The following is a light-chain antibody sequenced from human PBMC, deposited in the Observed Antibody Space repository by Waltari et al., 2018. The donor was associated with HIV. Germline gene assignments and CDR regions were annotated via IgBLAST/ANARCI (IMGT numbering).Light chain of an antibody. CDR3: QQYNDHLYT. Sequence: DIHMTQSPSTVSASVGDRFTITCRASQSISNWLAWYQHTPGKAPKLLIYEASILESGVPSRFSGSGSGTEFTLTISSLQPDDFAAYYCQQYNDHLYTFGQGTKLEI. CDR2: EAS. J-gene: IGKJ2*01. CDR1: QSISNW. V-gene: IGKV1-5*03.